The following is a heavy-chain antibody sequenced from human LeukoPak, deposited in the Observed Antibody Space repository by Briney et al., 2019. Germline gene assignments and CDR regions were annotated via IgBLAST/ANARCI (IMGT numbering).Heavy chain of an antibody. D-gene: IGHD1-26*01. Sequence: PSETLSLTCAVSGGSITTTDFDWAWSRQPPGQGFEWIATISSSGKAYYYPSLMSRVTICVDTAKNQFSLDVTSVPAADTGLFYCARFKGGTGFDYWGRGILVIVS. J-gene: IGHJ4*02. CDR1: GGSITTTDFD. CDR3: ARFKGGTGFDY. V-gene: IGHV4-39*01. CDR2: ISSSGKA.